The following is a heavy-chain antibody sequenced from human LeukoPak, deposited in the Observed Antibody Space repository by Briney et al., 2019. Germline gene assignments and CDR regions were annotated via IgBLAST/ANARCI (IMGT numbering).Heavy chain of an antibody. V-gene: IGHV3-53*01. CDR1: GFTVSSNY. CDR3: ARADIVLMAPMAFDI. D-gene: IGHD2-8*01. CDR2: IYSGGST. J-gene: IGHJ3*02. Sequence: GGSLRLSCAASGFTVSSNYMSWVRQAPGKGLEWASVIYSGGSTYYADSVKGRFTISRDNSKNTLYLQMNSLRAEDTAVYYCARADIVLMAPMAFDIWGQGTMVTVSS.